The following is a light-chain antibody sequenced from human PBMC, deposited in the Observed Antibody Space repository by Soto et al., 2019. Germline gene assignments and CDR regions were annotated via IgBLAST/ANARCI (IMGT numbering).Light chain of an antibody. CDR1: QSISSK. Sequence: EIVMTQSPATLSVSPGERATLSCRASQSISSKVGWYQQKPGQAPRLLIYGASTSATVVPPRFSGSGSGTEFTLTISSLQSKDFAVYYCQQYNIWSSNTFGQGKRLEIK. CDR3: QQYNIWSSNT. V-gene: IGKV3-15*01. CDR2: GAS. J-gene: IGKJ5*01.